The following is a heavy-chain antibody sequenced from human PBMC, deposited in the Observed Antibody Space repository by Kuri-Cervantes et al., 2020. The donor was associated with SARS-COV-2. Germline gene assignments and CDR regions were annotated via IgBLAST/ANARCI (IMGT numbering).Heavy chain of an antibody. CDR1: GFTFSSYA. CDR2: ISGSGGST. V-gene: IGHV3-23*01. CDR3: AKDPVYYYYYMDV. Sequence: GESLKISCAASGFTFSSYAMSWVRQAPGKGLELVSAISGSGGSTYYADSVKGRFTISRDNSKNTLYLQMNSLRAEDTAVYYCAKDPVYYYYYMDVWGKGTTVTVSS. J-gene: IGHJ6*03.